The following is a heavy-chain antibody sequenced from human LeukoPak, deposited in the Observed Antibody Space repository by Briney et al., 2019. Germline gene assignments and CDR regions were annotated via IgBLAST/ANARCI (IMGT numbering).Heavy chain of an antibody. Sequence: RASVKVSCNASGYTFTDYYVHWVRQAPGQGLEWMGRINPNSGGTNYAQKFQGRVTMTRDTSISTAYMELSRLRSEDTAVYYCASATIVGATEDAFDIWGQGTMVTVSS. J-gene: IGHJ3*02. CDR2: INPNSGGT. V-gene: IGHV1-2*06. CDR3: ASATIVGATEDAFDI. D-gene: IGHD1-26*01. CDR1: GYTFTDYY.